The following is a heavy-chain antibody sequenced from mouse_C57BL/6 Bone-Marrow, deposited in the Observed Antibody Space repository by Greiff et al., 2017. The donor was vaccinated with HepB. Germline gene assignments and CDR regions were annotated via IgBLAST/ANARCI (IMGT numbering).Heavy chain of an antibody. CDR2: IDPETGGT. D-gene: IGHD1-1*01. J-gene: IGHJ2*01. CDR3: TRRYGSSPYYFDY. Sequence: VQLQQSGAELVRPGASVTLSCKASGYTFTDYEMHWVKQTPVHGLEWIGAIDPETGGTAYNQKFKGKAILTADKSSSTAYMELRSLTSEDCAVYYCTRRYGSSPYYFDYWGQGTTLTVSS. CDR1: GYTFTDYE. V-gene: IGHV1-15*01.